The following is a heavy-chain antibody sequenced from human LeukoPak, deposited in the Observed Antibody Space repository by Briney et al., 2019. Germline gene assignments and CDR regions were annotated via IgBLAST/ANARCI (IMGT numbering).Heavy chain of an antibody. D-gene: IGHD6-13*01. CDR3: ARVSRAAGSVGLWLVSYGMDV. V-gene: IGHV1-8*01. CDR2: MNPNSGNT. CDR1: GYTFTSYD. J-gene: IGHJ6*02. Sequence: ASVKVSCKASGYTFTSYDINWVRQATGQGLEWMGWMNPNSGNTGYAQKFQGRVTITRNTSISTAYMELSSLRSEDTAVYYCARVSRAAGSVGLWLVSYGMDVWGQGTTVTVSS.